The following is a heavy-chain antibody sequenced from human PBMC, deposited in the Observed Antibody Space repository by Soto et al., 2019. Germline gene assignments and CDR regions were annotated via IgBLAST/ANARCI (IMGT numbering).Heavy chain of an antibody. CDR2: IIPIFGTA. Sequence: GASVKVSCKASGGTFSSYAISWVRQAPGQGLEWMGGIIPIFGTANYAQKFQGRVTITADESTSTAYMELSSLRSEDTAVYYCARHLSTYYYDSSGYSALDYWGQGTLVTVS. D-gene: IGHD3-22*01. V-gene: IGHV1-69*13. J-gene: IGHJ4*02. CDR3: ARHLSTYYYDSSGYSALDY. CDR1: GGTFSSYA.